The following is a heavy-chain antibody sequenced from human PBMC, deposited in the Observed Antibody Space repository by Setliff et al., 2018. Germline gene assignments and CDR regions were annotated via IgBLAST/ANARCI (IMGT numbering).Heavy chain of an antibody. J-gene: IGHJ6*03. V-gene: IGHV1-69*05. CDR1: GATFSSYG. D-gene: IGHD6-6*01. CDR3: VREGVDRRSSTDYRYYMDV. CDR2: TIPMFGTT. Sequence: GASVKVSCKASGATFSSYGISWVRQAPGQGLEWMGGTIPMFGTTEYAQKFQGRLTIITDESTNTAFMQLSGLRSDDTAVYYCVREGVDRRSSTDYRYYMDVWGKGTTVTVSS.